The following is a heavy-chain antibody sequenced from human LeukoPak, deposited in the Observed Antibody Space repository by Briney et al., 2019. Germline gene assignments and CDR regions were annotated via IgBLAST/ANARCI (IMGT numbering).Heavy chain of an antibody. D-gene: IGHD1-26*01. V-gene: IGHV4-38-2*01. Sequence: SETLSLTCAVSGYSISSGYYWGWIRQPPGKGLEWIGSIYHSGSTYYNPSLKSRVTISVDTSKNQFSLKPSSVTAADTAVYYCARHVRGGSYYAFDIWGQGTMVTVSS. J-gene: IGHJ3*02. CDR1: GYSISSGYY. CDR2: IYHSGST. CDR3: ARHVRGGSYYAFDI.